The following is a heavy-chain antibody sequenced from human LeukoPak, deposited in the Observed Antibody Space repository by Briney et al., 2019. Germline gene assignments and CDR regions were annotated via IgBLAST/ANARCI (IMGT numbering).Heavy chain of an antibody. V-gene: IGHV4-34*01. D-gene: IGHD2-15*01. CDR3: ARRLLGYCSGGSCYSGYFQH. Sequence: SETLSLTCAVYGGSFSGYYWSWIRQPPGEGLEWIGEINHSGSTDYNPSLKSRVTISIDKSKNHFSLKLTSVTAADTAMYYCARRLLGYCSGGSCYSGYFQHWGQGTLVTVSS. CDR1: GGSFSGYY. CDR2: INHSGST. J-gene: IGHJ1*01.